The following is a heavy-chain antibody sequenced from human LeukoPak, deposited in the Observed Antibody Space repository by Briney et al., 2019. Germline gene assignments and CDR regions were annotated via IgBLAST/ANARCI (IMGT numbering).Heavy chain of an antibody. CDR3: ARHGTTGANLNWFDP. CDR1: GGSISSYY. J-gene: IGHJ5*02. Sequence: SETLSLTCTVSGGSISSYYWSWIRQPPGKGLEWIGYIYYSGGTNYNPSLKSRVTLSVDTSKNQFSLKVSSATAADTAVYYCARHGTTGANLNWFDPWGLGTLVTVSS. CDR2: IYYSGGT. D-gene: IGHD1-1*01. V-gene: IGHV4-59*01.